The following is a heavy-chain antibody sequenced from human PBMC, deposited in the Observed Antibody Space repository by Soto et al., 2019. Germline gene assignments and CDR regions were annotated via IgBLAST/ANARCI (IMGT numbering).Heavy chain of an antibody. CDR1: AYTFTTYD. J-gene: IGHJ4*02. CDR3: ARRKERSGPNYFDY. D-gene: IGHD6-25*01. V-gene: IGHV1-8*01. Sequence: ASVKVSCTASAYTFTTYDINWVRQAPGQGLEWMGWMNPYTGKAGYAQKFQGRVTMTRDNSISTAYMELSSLRSEDTAVYYCARRKERSGPNYFDYWGLGTQVTVSS. CDR2: MNPYTGKA.